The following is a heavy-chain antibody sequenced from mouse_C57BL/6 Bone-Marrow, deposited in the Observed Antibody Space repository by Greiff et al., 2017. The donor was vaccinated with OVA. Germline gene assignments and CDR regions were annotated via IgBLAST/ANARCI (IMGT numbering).Heavy chain of an antibody. Sequence: EVQLQQSGPELVKPGASVKISCKASGYTFTDYYMNWVKQSHGKSLEWIGDINPNNGGTSYNQKFTGKATLTVDKSSSTAYMELRSLTSEDSAVYYCARSYYDYEDAMDYWGQGTSVTVSS. J-gene: IGHJ4*01. CDR3: ARSYYDYEDAMDY. D-gene: IGHD2-4*01. V-gene: IGHV1-26*01. CDR1: GYTFTDYY. CDR2: INPNNGGT.